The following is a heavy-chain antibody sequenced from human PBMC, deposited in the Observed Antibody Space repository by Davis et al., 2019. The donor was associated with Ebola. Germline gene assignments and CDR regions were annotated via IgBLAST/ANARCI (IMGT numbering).Heavy chain of an antibody. Sequence: GESLKISCAASGWRGTNFGMHWVRQAPGKGLEWVAVIWYHGRDEDYADSVKGRFTISRETANSTLYLEMNGLGAEDTSLYFCARQHMAKHAFGVWGQGTVVTVSS. CDR3: ARQHMAKHAFGV. V-gene: IGHV3-33*01. CDR2: IWYHGRDE. J-gene: IGHJ3*01. CDR1: GWRGTNFG. D-gene: IGHD5-24*01.